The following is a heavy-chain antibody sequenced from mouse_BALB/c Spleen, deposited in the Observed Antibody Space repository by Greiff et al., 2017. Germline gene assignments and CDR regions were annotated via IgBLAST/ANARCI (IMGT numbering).Heavy chain of an antibody. CDR2: ISSGSSTI. J-gene: IGHJ4*01. CDR1: GFTFSSFG. Sequence: EVKLMESGGGLVQPGGSRKLSCAASGFTFSSFGMHWVSQAPEKGLEWVAYISSGSSTIYYADTVKGRFTISRDNPKNTLFLQMTSLRSEDTAMYYCARSLYAMDYWGQGTSVTVSS. V-gene: IGHV5-17*02. CDR3: ARSLYAMDY.